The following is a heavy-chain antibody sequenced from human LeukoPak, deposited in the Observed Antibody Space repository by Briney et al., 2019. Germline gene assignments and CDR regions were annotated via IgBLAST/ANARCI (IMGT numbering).Heavy chain of an antibody. CDR1: GFTFSGYS. Sequence: PGGSLRLSCAASGFTFSGYSMNWVRQAPGKGLEWVSAISGSGGSTYYADFVKGRYTISRDNSKNTLYLQMNSLRAEDTAVYYCAKSPGRYYYDSSGYYCYFDYWGQGTLVPVSS. J-gene: IGHJ4*02. CDR3: AKSPGRYYYDSSGYYCYFDY. CDR2: ISGSGGST. V-gene: IGHV3-23*01. D-gene: IGHD3-22*01.